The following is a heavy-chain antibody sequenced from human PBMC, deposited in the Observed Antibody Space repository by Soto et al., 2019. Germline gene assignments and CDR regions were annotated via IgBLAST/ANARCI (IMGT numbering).Heavy chain of an antibody. CDR2: ISSSSSYI. CDR3: ARDVITFGGVIVSPLDY. V-gene: IGHV3-21*01. J-gene: IGHJ4*02. Sequence: GGSLRLSCAASGFTFSSYSMNWVRQAPGKGLEWVSSISSSSSYIYYADSVKGRFTISRDNAKNSLYLQMNSLRAEDTAVYYCARDVITFGGVIVSPLDYWGQGTLVTVSS. D-gene: IGHD3-16*02. CDR1: GFTFSSYS.